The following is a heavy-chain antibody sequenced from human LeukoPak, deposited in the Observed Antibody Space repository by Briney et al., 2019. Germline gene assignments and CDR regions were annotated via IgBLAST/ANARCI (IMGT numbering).Heavy chain of an antibody. CDR3: AKVKGWYGEGYFDY. CDR1: GFAVSSNY. J-gene: IGHJ4*02. Sequence: GGSLRLSCAASGFAVSSNYMNWVRQAPGKGLEWVSVIYSDGRTYYADSVKGRFTISRDVSKNTLFLQMTSLRAEDTAVYYCAKVKGWYGEGYFDYWGQGTLVTVSS. CDR2: IYSDGRT. D-gene: IGHD3-10*01. V-gene: IGHV3-53*01.